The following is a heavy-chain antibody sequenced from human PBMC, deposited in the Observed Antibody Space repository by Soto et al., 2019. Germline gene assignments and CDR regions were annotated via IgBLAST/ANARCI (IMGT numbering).Heavy chain of an antibody. V-gene: IGHV3-23*01. CDR2: ISGSGDNT. J-gene: IGHJ5*02. Sequence: EVQLLESGGGLVQPGGSLRLSCAASGFTFSSYAMSWVRLAPGKGLEWVSAISGSGDNTYYADSVKGRFTISRDNSKSTLYLQMNSLRSEDTAVYYCAKGPTVTTSRGWFDPWGQGTLVTVSS. CDR1: GFTFSSYA. CDR3: AKGPTVTTSRGWFDP. D-gene: IGHD4-17*01.